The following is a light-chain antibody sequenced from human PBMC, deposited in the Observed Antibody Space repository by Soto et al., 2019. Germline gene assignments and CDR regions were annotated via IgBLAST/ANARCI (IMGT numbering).Light chain of an antibody. CDR1: QSVSSN. Sequence: EIVMTQSPATLSVSPGERATLSCRASQSVSSNLAWYHQKPGQAPRLIIYEASTRATGIPARLSGSGSGTEFTLTISSLQSEDFAVYYCQQYNDGLTFGGGTKVEIK. CDR2: EAS. J-gene: IGKJ4*01. V-gene: IGKV3-15*01. CDR3: QQYNDGLT.